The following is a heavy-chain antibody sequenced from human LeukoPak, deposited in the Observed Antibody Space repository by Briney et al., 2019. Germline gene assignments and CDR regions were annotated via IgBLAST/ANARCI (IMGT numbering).Heavy chain of an antibody. J-gene: IGHJ5*02. CDR3: ARDRKVGFLEWLSWFDP. CDR2: IYTSGST. V-gene: IGHV4-4*07. D-gene: IGHD3-3*01. CDR1: GGSISSYY. Sequence: PSETLSLTCTVSGGSISSYYWSWIRQPAGKGLEWIGRIYTSGSTNYNPSLKSRVTMSVDTSKNQFSLKLSSVTAADTAVYYCARDRKVGFLEWLSWFDPWGQGTLVTVSS.